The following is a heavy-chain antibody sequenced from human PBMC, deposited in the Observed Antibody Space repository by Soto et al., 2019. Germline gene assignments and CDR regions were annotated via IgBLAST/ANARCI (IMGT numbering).Heavy chain of an antibody. V-gene: IGHV3-7*03. J-gene: IGHJ4*02. D-gene: IGHD1-1*01. CDR3: ARLTEAVTTFVY. CDR1: GFALSPYW. Sequence: GGSLRLSCEASGFALSPYWMSWVRQAPGNGPEWVASINQGGSVKHYVDSVRGRFTISRDNAKNSLFLQMNSLSAEDTAVYFCARLTEAVTTFVYWGQGTPVTVSS. CDR2: INQGGSVK.